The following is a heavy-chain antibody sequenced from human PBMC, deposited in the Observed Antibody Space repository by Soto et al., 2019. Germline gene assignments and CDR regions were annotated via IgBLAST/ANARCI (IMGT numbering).Heavy chain of an antibody. Sequence: QVQLVQSGAEVKKPGASVKVSCKASGYTFTSYGINWVRQAPGQGLEWMGWISANNGNTHYAQKLQGRVTMTTDTSTSTAYRELRSLRSDDRAVYYCARVQSGYDFAYWCQGTLVTVSS. V-gene: IGHV1-18*01. J-gene: IGHJ4*02. CDR1: GYTFTSYG. CDR3: ARVQSGYDFAY. D-gene: IGHD5-12*01. CDR2: ISANNGNT.